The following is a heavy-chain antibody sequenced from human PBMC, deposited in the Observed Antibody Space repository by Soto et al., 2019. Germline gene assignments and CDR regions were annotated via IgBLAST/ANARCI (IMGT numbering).Heavy chain of an antibody. J-gene: IGHJ6*02. CDR2: IYPGNSDT. CDR3: ARRLGYGYKSTWAAMDI. D-gene: IGHD3-16*01. CDR1: GISFTSYW. Sequence: GESLKISFTRSGISFTSYWIAWLRQLPGKGLEWVGIIYPGNSDTLYGPSFQGQVTIPADRSMNTAYLQWSGLRASDTATYYCARRLGYGYKSTWAAMDIWGLGTTVTVSS. V-gene: IGHV5-51*01.